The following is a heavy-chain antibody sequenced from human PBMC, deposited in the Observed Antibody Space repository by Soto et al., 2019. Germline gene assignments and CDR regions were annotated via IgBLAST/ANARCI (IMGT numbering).Heavy chain of an antibody. J-gene: IGHJ4*02. Sequence: EVQLVESGGGLVQPRGSLRLSCAASGFTVSSHYMCWVRQAPGKGLEWVSIIYSGGSTYYADSVRGRFTISRDDSESTLYLQMNSLRAEDTAVYYCATSGGRFYFESWGQGTLVTVSS. CDR3: ATSGGRFYFES. CDR1: GFTVSSHY. D-gene: IGHD3-10*01. CDR2: IYSGGST. V-gene: IGHV3-66*01.